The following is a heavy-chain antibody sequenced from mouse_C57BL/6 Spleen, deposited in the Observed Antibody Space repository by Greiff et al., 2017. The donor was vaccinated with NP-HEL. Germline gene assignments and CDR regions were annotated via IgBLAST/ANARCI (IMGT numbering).Heavy chain of an antibody. CDR3: VRHPDGSSPGYAMDY. CDR1: GFSFNTYA. D-gene: IGHD1-1*01. Sequence: EVQVVESGGGLVQPKGSLKLSCAASGFSFNTYAMNWVRQAPGKGLEWVARIRSKSNNYATYYADSVKDRFTISRDDSESMLYLQMNNLKTEDTAMYYCVRHPDGSSPGYAMDYWGQGTSVTVSS. V-gene: IGHV10-1*01. J-gene: IGHJ4*01. CDR2: IRSKSNNYAT.